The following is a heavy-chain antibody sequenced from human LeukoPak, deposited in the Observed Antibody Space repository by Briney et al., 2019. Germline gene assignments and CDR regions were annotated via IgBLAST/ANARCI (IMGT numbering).Heavy chain of an antibody. Sequence: GGSLRLSCAASGFTFSSYAMSWVRQAQGQGLEWVSVISNSGGSTFYADSVKGRFTISRDNSTNTLYLQINSLRAEDTAVYYCAKRASGSGTSLYDNWGQGTLVTVSS. CDR3: AKRASGSGTSLYDN. J-gene: IGHJ4*02. D-gene: IGHD3-10*01. V-gene: IGHV3-23*01. CDR1: GFTFSSYA. CDR2: ISNSGGST.